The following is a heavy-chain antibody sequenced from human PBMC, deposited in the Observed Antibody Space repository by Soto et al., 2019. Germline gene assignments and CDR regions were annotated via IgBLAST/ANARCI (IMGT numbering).Heavy chain of an antibody. D-gene: IGHD2-8*01. J-gene: IGHJ6*02. V-gene: IGHV4-31*03. CDR1: GGSISSGGYY. CDR3: AREGGKYCTNGVCYPYGMDV. CDR2: IYYSGSS. Sequence: SETLSLTCTVSGGSISSGGYYWSWIRQHPGKGLEWIGYIYYSGSSYYNPSLKSRVTISVDTSKNQFSLKLSSVTAADTAVYYCAREGGKYCTNGVCYPYGMDVWGQGTTVTVSS.